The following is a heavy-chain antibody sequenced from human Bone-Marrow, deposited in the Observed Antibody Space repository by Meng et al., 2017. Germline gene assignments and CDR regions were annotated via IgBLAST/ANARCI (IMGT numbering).Heavy chain of an antibody. V-gene: IGHV3-53*04. CDR1: GFTVSSNY. D-gene: IGHD6-19*01. CDR2: IYSGGRT. Sequence: GESLKISCAASGFTVSSNYMSWVRQAPVKGLECVSVIYSGGRTYYADSVNGRFTISRHNSKNTLYLKMNSLRAEDTAVYYCAREVGSGWSDDAFDIWGQGTMVTVSS. CDR3: AREVGSGWSDDAFDI. J-gene: IGHJ3*02.